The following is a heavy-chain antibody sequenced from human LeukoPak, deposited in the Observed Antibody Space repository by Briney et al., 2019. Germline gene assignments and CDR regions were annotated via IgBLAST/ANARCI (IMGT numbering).Heavy chain of an antibody. Sequence: ASAKVSCKVSGYTLTELSMHSVPQAPGQGGESMGAFDPEVGETIYAQKFQARVTMTEDTSTDTAYMELSSLRSEDTAVYDCAAGLPHDWLPTDYWGQGTLVTVSS. CDR2: FDPEVGET. J-gene: IGHJ4*02. CDR3: AAGLPHDWLPTDY. V-gene: IGHV1-24*01. D-gene: IGHD3-9*01. CDR1: GYTLTELS.